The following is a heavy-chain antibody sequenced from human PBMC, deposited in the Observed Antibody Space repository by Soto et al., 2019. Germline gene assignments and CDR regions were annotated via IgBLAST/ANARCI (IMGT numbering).Heavy chain of an antibody. V-gene: IGHV3-9*01. Sequence: EVQLVESGGGLEQPGRSLRLSCAASGFTFDDHDMHWVRQAPGKGLEWVSGITWNSGSMGYADSVKGRFTISRDNTKNSLYLQMNRLRTEDTALYYCATLAGGAGREDYWGQGTLVTVSS. CDR3: ATLAGGAGREDY. D-gene: IGHD2-8*02. J-gene: IGHJ4*02. CDR1: GFTFDDHD. CDR2: ITWNSGSM.